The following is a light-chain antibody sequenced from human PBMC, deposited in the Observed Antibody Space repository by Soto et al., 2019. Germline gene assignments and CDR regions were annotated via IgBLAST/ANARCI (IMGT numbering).Light chain of an antibody. CDR1: SSDVGSYNL. Sequence: QSVLTQPASVSGSPGHSITISCTGTSSDVGSYNLVSWYQQHPGKAPKLMIYEVSKRPSGVSNRFSGSKSGNTASLTISGLQAEDEADYYWCSYAGSSTYVFGTWRKVTVL. V-gene: IGLV2-23*02. J-gene: IGLJ1*01. CDR2: EVS. CDR3: CSYAGSSTYV.